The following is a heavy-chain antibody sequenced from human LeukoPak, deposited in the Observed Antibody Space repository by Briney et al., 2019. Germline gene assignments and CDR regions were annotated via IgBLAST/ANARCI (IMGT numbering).Heavy chain of an antibody. D-gene: IGHD7-27*01. V-gene: IGHV1-46*01. J-gene: IGHJ4*02. CDR1: GYTFTSYY. CDR2: INPSGGST. CDR3: ARGPPNWGMVGY. Sequence: AASVKVSCKASGYTFTSYYMHWVRQAPGQGLEWMGIINPSGGSTSYAQKFQGRVTMTRDTSISTAYMELSSLTFEDTAVYYCARGPPNWGMVGYWGQGTLVTVSS.